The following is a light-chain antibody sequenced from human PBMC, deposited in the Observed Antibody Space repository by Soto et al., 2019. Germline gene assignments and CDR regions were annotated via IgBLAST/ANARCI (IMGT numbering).Light chain of an antibody. CDR3: QQYNDWPLWT. CDR1: QGISNT. V-gene: IGKV3-15*01. J-gene: IGKJ1*01. Sequence: EIVMTQSPATLSVSPGERATLSCRASQGISNTLDWYQKKPGQAPRLLIYGASIRATGIPARFSGSGSGTEFTLTISSLQSDDFAVSYCQQYNDWPLWTFGQGNKVEIK. CDR2: GAS.